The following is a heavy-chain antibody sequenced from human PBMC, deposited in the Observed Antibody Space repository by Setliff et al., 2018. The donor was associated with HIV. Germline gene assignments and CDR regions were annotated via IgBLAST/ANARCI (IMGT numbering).Heavy chain of an antibody. D-gene: IGHD5-12*01. CDR3: ARRHNDYSLYYFDS. CDR2: IYYSGST. CDR1: GGSISSISYY. Sequence: KPSETLSLTCTVSGGSISSISYYWGWIRQPPGKGLEWIGSIYYSGSTYYNPSLESRVTISADMSKNQFSLKLSSVTAADTAVYYCARRHNDYSLYYFDSWGQGTLVTVSS. J-gene: IGHJ4*02. V-gene: IGHV4-39*01.